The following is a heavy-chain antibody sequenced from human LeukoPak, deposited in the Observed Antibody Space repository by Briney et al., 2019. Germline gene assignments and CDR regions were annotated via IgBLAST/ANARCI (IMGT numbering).Heavy chain of an antibody. Sequence: ASVKVSCRVSGYTFTDYYMHWVQQAPGKGLEWMGLVDPEDGETIYAEKFQGRVTITADTSTDTAYMELSSLRSEDTAVYYCATMGYCSSTSCYTDGIDYWGQGTLVTVSS. CDR1: GYTFTDYY. J-gene: IGHJ4*02. CDR3: ATMGYCSSTSCYTDGIDY. D-gene: IGHD2-2*02. V-gene: IGHV1-69-2*01. CDR2: VDPEDGET.